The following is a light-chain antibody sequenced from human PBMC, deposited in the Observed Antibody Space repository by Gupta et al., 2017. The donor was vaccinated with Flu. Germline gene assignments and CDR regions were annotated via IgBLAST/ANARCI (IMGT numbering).Light chain of an antibody. CDR2: GAS. CDR3: QKYNSAPWT. J-gene: IGKJ1*01. Sequence: DIQMTQSPSSLSASVGDRVTITCRSSQDISNSLAWFQQRQGKVPKLLIYGASTLQSGVPSRFSGSGSGTDFTLTINSLQPEDVATYYCQKYNSAPWTFGQGTKVEIK. CDR1: QDISNS. V-gene: IGKV1-27*01.